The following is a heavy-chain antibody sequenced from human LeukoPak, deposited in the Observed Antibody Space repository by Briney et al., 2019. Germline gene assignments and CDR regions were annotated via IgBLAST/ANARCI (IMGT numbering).Heavy chain of an antibody. Sequence: ASVKVSCKASGYTFTDYTMHWVRQAPGQRLEWMGWINGGNGNTKYSQKFRGRVTITRDTSASTAYMELSSLRSEDTAVYYCARDLGAYYYDSSGQGWFDPWGQGTLVTVSS. D-gene: IGHD3-22*01. CDR1: GYTFTDYT. V-gene: IGHV1-3*01. CDR2: INGGNGNT. CDR3: ARDLGAYYYDSSGQGWFDP. J-gene: IGHJ5*02.